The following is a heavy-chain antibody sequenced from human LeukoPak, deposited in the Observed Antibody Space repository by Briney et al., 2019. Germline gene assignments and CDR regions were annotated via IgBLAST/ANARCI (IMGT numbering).Heavy chain of an antibody. CDR3: AKGIDSSGWYNWFDS. CDR1: GFTFSSYG. D-gene: IGHD6-19*01. J-gene: IGHJ5*01. V-gene: IGHV3-33*06. Sequence: PGRSLRLSCAASGFTFSSYGMHWVRQAPGKGLEWVAVIWYDGSNKYYADSVKGRFTISRDNSKNTLYLQMNSLRAEDTAVYYCAKGIDSSGWYNWFDSWGQGTLVTVSS. CDR2: IWYDGSNK.